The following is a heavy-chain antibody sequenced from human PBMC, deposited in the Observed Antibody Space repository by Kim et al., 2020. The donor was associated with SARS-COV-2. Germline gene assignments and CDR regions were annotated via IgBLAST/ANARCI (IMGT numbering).Heavy chain of an antibody. Sequence: YYADSVRGRFIISRDNSKNTLYMQMNSLRVEDTAVYYCARGRGASAAGFDYWGQGALVTVSS. D-gene: IGHD6-13*01. J-gene: IGHJ4*02. CDR3: ARGRGASAAGFDY. V-gene: IGHV3-33*01.